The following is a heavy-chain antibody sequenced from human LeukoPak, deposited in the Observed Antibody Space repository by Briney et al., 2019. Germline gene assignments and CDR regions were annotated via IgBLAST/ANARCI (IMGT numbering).Heavy chain of an antibody. CDR2: IIPILRLA. J-gene: IGHJ5*02. V-gene: IGHV1-69*04. CDR3: ARVPQGGSNPNWFDP. Sequence: SVTVSCKPSGATFSDYAISWVRQAPGTGLEWMGRIIPILRLANYPQKFQGRVTITADKSTSTVYMELSSLRSEDKAVYYCARVPQGGSNPNWFDPWGQGTLVTVSS. CDR1: GATFSDYA. D-gene: IGHD2-15*01.